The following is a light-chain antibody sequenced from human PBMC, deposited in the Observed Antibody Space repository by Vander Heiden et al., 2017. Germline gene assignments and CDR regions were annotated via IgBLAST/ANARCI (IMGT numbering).Light chain of an antibody. CDR2: EVS. Sequence: QSALTQPPSASGSPGQSVTISCTGTSSDVGGYNSVSWYQQHPGKAPKLMIYEVSKRPSGVPDRFSGSKSGNTASLTVSGLQDEDEADYYCSSYAGSNNEVFGTGTKVTVL. V-gene: IGLV2-8*01. CDR1: SSDVGGYNS. CDR3: SSYAGSNNEV. J-gene: IGLJ1*01.